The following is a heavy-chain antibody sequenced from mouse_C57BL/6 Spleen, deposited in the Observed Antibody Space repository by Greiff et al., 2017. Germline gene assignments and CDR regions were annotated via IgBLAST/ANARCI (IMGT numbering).Heavy chain of an antibody. J-gene: IGHJ3*01. CDR3: ADWDGFAY. D-gene: IGHD4-1*01. Sequence: EVQLQQSGPVLVKPGASVKMSCKASGYTFTDYYMNWVKQSPGKSLEWIGVINPYNGCTSYDQKFKGKATLTVDKSSSTAYMELNSLTSEDSAVYYCADWDGFAYWGQGTLVTVSA. CDR2: INPYNGCT. CDR1: GYTFTDYY. V-gene: IGHV1-19*01.